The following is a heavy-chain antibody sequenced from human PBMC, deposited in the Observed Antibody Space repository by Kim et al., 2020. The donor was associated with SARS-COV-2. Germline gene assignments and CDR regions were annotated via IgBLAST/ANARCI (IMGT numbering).Heavy chain of an antibody. D-gene: IGHD3-10*01. CDR2: IKQDGSEK. J-gene: IGHJ4*02. Sequence: GGSLRLSCAASGFTFSSYWMSWVRQAPGKGLEWVANIKQDGSEKYYVDSVKGRFTISRDNAKNSLYLQMNSLRAEDTAVYYCASLGALWFGDPDYWGQGTLVTVSS. CDR1: GFTFSSYW. CDR3: ASLGALWFGDPDY. V-gene: IGHV3-7*01.